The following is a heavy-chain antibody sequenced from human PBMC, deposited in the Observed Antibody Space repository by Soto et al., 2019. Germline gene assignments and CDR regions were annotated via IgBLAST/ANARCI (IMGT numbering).Heavy chain of an antibody. CDR2: LSYDGDKE. J-gene: IGHJ4*02. V-gene: IGHV3-30*18. D-gene: IGHD6-19*01. Sequence: QVQLEESGGNVVQPGRSLRLSCAASGFSFSDYGMHWVRQAPGKGLESVALLSYDGDKEYYADSVQGRFTVSRDNSKNTVFLQMNSLRPEDTFFYDCGKDLMGEQWLGVMHYWGQGTLVIVSS. CDR1: GFSFSDYG. CDR3: GKDLMGEQWLGVMHY.